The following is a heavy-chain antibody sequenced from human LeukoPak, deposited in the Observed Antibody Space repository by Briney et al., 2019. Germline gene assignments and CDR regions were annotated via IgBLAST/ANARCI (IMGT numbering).Heavy chain of an antibody. J-gene: IGHJ4*02. CDR1: GFSFSESY. Sequence: RGSPRLSCAASGFSFSESYMSWIRQTPGRGLEWVAYISGSGSSMYYADAVKGRFTISRDNARNSLYLYMSSLRADDTAVFYCARGKRRFDYWGQGTLVTVSS. V-gene: IGHV3-11*01. CDR3: ARGKRRFDY. CDR2: ISGSGSSM.